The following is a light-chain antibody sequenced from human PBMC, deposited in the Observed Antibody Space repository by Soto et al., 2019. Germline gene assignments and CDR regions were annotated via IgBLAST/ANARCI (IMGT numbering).Light chain of an antibody. J-gene: IGKJ4*01. CDR1: QSVSYY. Sequence: LTQLPANLSLSLGESATLSCRASQSVSYYLAWYQQKPGQAPRLLIYDASKRAPGIPARFSGSGSGTDFTLTISTLEPEDFAVYFCQQRSNWPALTFGGGTKVEI. CDR2: DAS. CDR3: QQRSNWPALT. V-gene: IGKV3-11*01.